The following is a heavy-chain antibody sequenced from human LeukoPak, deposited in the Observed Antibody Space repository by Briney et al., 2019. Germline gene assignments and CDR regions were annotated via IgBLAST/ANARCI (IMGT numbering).Heavy chain of an antibody. V-gene: IGHV3-23*01. CDR3: AKDHSGTWDYFDY. Sequence: GGSLRLSCAASGLTFSSYAMSWVRRAPGRGLEWVSTISGRGRNTDYADSVKGRFTISRDNSKNTFYLQMNSLRAEDTALYYCAKDHSGTWDYFDYWGQGTLVTVSS. CDR2: ISGRGRNT. CDR1: GLTFSSYA. D-gene: IGHD1-26*01. J-gene: IGHJ4*02.